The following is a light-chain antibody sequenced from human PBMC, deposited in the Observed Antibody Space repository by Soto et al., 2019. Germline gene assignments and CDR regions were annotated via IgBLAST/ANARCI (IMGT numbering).Light chain of an antibody. CDR1: SSDVGSYNL. CDR3: CSYAGSSTLV. J-gene: IGLJ2*01. CDR2: EGS. V-gene: IGLV2-23*01. Sequence: HSVLTQPASVSGSPGQSITISCTGTSSDVGSYNLVSWYQQHPGKAPKLMIYEGSKRPSGVSNRFSGSKSGNTASLTISGLQAEDEADYYCCSYAGSSTLVFGGGTMLTVL.